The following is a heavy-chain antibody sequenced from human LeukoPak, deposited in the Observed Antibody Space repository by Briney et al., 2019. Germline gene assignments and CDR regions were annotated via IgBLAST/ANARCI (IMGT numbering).Heavy chain of an antibody. D-gene: IGHD5-12*01. Sequence: GGSLRLSCAASGFTFSSYSMNWVRQAPGKGLEWVSYISSSSSTIYYADSVKGRFTISRDNAKNSLYLQTNSLRAEDTAVYYCASSFLYSGYYAFDYWGQGTLVTVSS. CDR2: ISSSSSTI. J-gene: IGHJ4*02. CDR1: GFTFSSYS. CDR3: ASSFLYSGYYAFDY. V-gene: IGHV3-48*04.